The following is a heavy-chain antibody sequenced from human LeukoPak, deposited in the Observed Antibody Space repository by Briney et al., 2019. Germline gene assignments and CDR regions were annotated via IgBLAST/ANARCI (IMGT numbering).Heavy chain of an antibody. D-gene: IGHD6-13*01. CDR3: ARGHFRSWSYFDY. CDR1: GGSITSYY. Sequence: SETLSLTCTVSGGSITSYYWSWIRQPPGKGLEWIGYIYYSGSTNYNPSLKSRVTISVDTSKNQFSLKLSSVTAADTAVYYCARGHFRSWSYFDYWGQGTLVTVSS. CDR2: IYYSGST. V-gene: IGHV4-59*01. J-gene: IGHJ4*02.